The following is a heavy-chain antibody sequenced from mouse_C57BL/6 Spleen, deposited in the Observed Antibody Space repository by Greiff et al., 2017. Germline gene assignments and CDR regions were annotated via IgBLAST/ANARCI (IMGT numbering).Heavy chain of an antibody. D-gene: IGHD4-1*01. V-gene: IGHV1-82*01. J-gene: IGHJ2*01. CDR3: RWTGTDFDY. Sequence: QVQLQQSGPELVKPGASVKISCKASGYAFSSSWMNWVKQRPGKGLEWIGRIYPGDGDTNYNGKFKGKATLTADKSSSTAYMQLSSLTSEDSAVYFCRWTGTDFDYWGQDTTLTVSS. CDR2: IYPGDGDT. CDR1: GYAFSSSW.